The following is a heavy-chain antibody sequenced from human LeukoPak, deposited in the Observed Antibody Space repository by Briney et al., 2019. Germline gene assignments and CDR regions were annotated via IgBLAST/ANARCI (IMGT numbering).Heavy chain of an antibody. CDR3: ARRAIFEGPFDY. CDR1: GGSISSSSYY. V-gene: IGHV4-39*01. Sequence: PSVTLSLTCTVSGGSISSSSYYWGWIRQPPGKGLEWIGSIYYSGSTYYNPSLKSRVTISVDTSKNQFSLKLSSVTAADTAVYYWARRAIFEGPFDYWGQGTLVTVSS. CDR2: IYYSGST. D-gene: IGHD3-3*01. J-gene: IGHJ4*02.